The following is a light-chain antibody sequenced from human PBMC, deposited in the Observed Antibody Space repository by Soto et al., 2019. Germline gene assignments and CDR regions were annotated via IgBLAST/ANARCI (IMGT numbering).Light chain of an antibody. CDR3: QQYNNWPLT. CDR1: QSVNNN. CDR2: GAS. V-gene: IGKV3-15*01. J-gene: IGKJ4*01. Sequence: EIVMTQSPATLSVSPGERATLSCRASQSVNNNLAWYQQKPGQAPRLLIYGASARATGIPARFSGSGSGTEFTLTISSLQSEDFAVYYCQQYNNWPLTFGGGTKVHIK.